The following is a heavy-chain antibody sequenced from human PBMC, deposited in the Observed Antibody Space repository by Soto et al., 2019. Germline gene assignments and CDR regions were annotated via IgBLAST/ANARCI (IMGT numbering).Heavy chain of an antibody. D-gene: IGHD6-19*01. CDR1: GFSFSMSA. V-gene: IGHV1-58*01. CDR3: AAGAGAFDI. J-gene: IGHJ3*02. Sequence: SVKVSCKGSGFSFSMSAVQWVRQARGQRLEWMGWIVVGSGNTKYAQNFQERVTITRDMSTSTVYMDLTTLRPEDTAVYYCAAGAGAFDIRGQGTMVTVSS. CDR2: IVVGSGNT.